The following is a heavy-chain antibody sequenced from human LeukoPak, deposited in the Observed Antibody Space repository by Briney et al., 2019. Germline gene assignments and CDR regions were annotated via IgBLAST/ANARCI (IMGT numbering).Heavy chain of an antibody. D-gene: IGHD3-22*01. CDR2: IYSGGST. J-gene: IGHJ5*02. CDR1: GFTFSSYV. CDR3: ARDFLSYYDSSGPLNWFDP. Sequence: GGSLRLSCAASGFTFSSYVITWVRQAPGKGLEWVSVIYSGGSTYYADSVKGRFTISRDNSKNTLYLQMNSLRAEDTAVYYCARDFLSYYDSSGPLNWFDPWGQGTLVTVSS. V-gene: IGHV3-66*01.